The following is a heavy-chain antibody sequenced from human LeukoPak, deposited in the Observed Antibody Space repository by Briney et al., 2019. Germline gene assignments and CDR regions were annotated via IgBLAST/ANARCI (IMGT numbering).Heavy chain of an antibody. CDR2: IYYSGST. J-gene: IGHJ6*02. CDR3: ARDKRGYCSGGSCYGGYYGMDV. CDR1: GGSISSGGYY. D-gene: IGHD2-15*01. Sequence: SQTLSLTCTVSGGSISSGGYYWSWIRQHPGKGLEWIGYIYYSGSTYYNPSLKSRVTISVDTSKNQFSLKLSSVTAADTAVYYCARDKRGYCSGGSCYGGYYGMDVWGQGTTVTVSS. V-gene: IGHV4-31*03.